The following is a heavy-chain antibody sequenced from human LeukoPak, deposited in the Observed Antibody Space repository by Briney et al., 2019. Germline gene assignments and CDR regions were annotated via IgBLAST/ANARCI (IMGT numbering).Heavy chain of an antibody. CDR2: INPNSGGT. CDR1: GYTFTGYY. V-gene: IGHV1-2*02. CDR3: ARSRELEYYNWFDP. D-gene: IGHD1-26*01. Sequence: ASVKVSCKASGYTFTGYYIHWVRQAPGQGLEWMGWINPNSGGTNYAQKFQGRVTMTRDTSISTAYMELSRLRPDDTAVYYCARSRELEYYNWFDPWGQGTLVTVSS. J-gene: IGHJ5*02.